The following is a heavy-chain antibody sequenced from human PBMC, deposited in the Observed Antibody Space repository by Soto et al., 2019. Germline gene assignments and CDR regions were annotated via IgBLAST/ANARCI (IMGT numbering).Heavy chain of an antibody. J-gene: IGHJ4*02. CDR2: SSPRGDTI. CDR1: GFSLANYP. D-gene: IGHD6-19*01. Sequence: ESLQLSCVASGFSLANYPMNWVRQTPGKGLEWISYSSPRGDTIYYADSVEGRFTISRDNARNSLSLHMRSLRDEDSALYYCAKGPHTNVGWPYYFESWGQGVPVIVSS. V-gene: IGHV3-48*02. CDR3: AKGPHTNVGWPYYFES.